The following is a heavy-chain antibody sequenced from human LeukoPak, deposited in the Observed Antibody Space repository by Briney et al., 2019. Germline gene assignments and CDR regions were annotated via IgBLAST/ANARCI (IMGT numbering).Heavy chain of an antibody. CDR3: ARAGHIVVVTAGFDY. CDR2: IYHSGST. D-gene: IGHD2-21*02. Sequence: SETLSLTCSVSGDSISSGYYWGWIRQSPGKGLEWIGSIYHSGSTYYNPSLKSRVTISVDTSKHQFSLKLTSVTAADTAVYYCARAGHIVVVTAGFDYWGQGTLVTVSS. V-gene: IGHV4-38-2*02. CDR1: GDSISSGYY. J-gene: IGHJ4*02.